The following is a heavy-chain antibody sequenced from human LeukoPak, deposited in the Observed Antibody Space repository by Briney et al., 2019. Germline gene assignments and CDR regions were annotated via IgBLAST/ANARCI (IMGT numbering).Heavy chain of an antibody. Sequence: GGSLRLSCAASGFTFSNYWMHWVRQAPGKGLVWVSRINSDGINTSYADSVKGRFTISRDNAKNSLYLQMNSLRAEDTALYYCARERVATIKWGQGTLVTVSS. CDR3: ARERVATIK. CDR1: GFTFSNYW. V-gene: IGHV3-74*01. J-gene: IGHJ4*02. CDR2: INSDGINT. D-gene: IGHD5-12*01.